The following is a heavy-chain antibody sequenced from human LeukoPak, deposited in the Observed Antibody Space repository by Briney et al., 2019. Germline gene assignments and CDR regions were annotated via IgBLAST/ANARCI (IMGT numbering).Heavy chain of an antibody. CDR2: IIPIFGTA. CDR3: ARHVVPAAALYY. CDR1: GGTFSSYA. D-gene: IGHD2-2*01. Sequence: SVKVSCKASGGTFSSYAISWVRQAPGQGLEWMGGIIPIFGTANYAQKFQGRVTISADESTSTAYMELSSLRSEDTAVYYCARHVVPAAALYYWGQGTLVTVSS. V-gene: IGHV1-69*01. J-gene: IGHJ4*02.